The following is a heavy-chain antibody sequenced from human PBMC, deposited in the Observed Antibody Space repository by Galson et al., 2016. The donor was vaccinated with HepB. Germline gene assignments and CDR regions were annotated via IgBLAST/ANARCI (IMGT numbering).Heavy chain of an antibody. CDR1: GFAFRSNW. J-gene: IGHJ5*01. CDR2: IKADDTKA. Sequence: SLRLSCAASGFAFRSNWMNWVRQAPGRGLEWVAHIKADDTKAQYVDSVRGRITISRDNARNSLCLQMSSLRAEDTAVYHCTPDADWGRRDSWGQGTLVTVSS. V-gene: IGHV3-7*03. D-gene: IGHD2-21*01. CDR3: TPDADWGRRDS.